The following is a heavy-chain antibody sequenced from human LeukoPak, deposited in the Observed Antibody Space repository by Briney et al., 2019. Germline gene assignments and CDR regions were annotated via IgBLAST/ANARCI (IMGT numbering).Heavy chain of an antibody. CDR1: GFTVSNNY. Sequence: GGSLRLSCAASGFTVSNNYISWVRQAPGKGLEWVSVIYSGGSTYYADSVKGRFTISRDTSKNTLSLQMNSLRAEDTAVYYCASLSLGHYWGQGTLVTVSS. V-gene: IGHV3-53*01. D-gene: IGHD6-6*01. J-gene: IGHJ4*02. CDR3: ASLSLGHY. CDR2: IYSGGST.